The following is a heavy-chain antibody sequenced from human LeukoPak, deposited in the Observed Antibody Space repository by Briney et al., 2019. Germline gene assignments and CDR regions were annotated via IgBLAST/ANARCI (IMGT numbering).Heavy chain of an antibody. CDR3: AKDSHWIFDD. Sequence: GGSLRLSCAATGFTFNSYTMNWVRQAPGKGLEWVSSISSTSSNIYYADSVKGRFTISRDNSKNTLYLQMNSLRDEDTAVYYCAKDSHWIFDDWGQGTLVTVSS. CDR2: ISSTSSNI. J-gene: IGHJ4*02. CDR1: GFTFNSYT. D-gene: IGHD2-2*03. V-gene: IGHV3-21*04.